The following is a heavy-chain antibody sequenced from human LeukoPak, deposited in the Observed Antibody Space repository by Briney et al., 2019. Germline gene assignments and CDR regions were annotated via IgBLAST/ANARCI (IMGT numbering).Heavy chain of an antibody. CDR1: GFTFSNYG. D-gene: IGHD2-2*01. CDR2: IWYDENNK. Sequence: GGSLRLSCAASGFTFSNYGMHWVRQAPGKGLEWVAVIWYDENNKDYADSVKGRFTISRDNSKNTLYLQMNSLRAEDTAVYYCARSPRMYQLLYYFDYWGQGTLVTVSS. V-gene: IGHV3-33*01. J-gene: IGHJ4*02. CDR3: ARSPRMYQLLYYFDY.